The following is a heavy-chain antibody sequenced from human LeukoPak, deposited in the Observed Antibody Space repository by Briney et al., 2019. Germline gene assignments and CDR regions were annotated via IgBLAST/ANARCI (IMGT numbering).Heavy chain of an antibody. CDR2: INHSGSN. Sequence: SETLSLTCAVYGGSFSGYYWSWIRQPPGKGLEWVGEINHSGSNNYNPSLKSRGTISVDTYKNQFPLKLSSVTAADTAVYYCARARAASRKSITMIVVANDAFDIWGQGTMVTVSS. J-gene: IGHJ3*02. V-gene: IGHV4-34*01. D-gene: IGHD3-22*01. CDR1: GGSFSGYY. CDR3: ARARAASRKSITMIVVANDAFDI.